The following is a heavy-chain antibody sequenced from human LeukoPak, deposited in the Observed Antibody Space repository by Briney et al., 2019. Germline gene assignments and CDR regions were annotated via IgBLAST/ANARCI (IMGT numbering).Heavy chain of an antibody. V-gene: IGHV3-21*01. J-gene: IGHJ4*02. CDR3: ARGSFVLEWLFDY. Sequence: GGSLRLSCAASGFTFDDYGMSWVRQAPGKGLEWVSSISSSSSYIYYADSVKGRFTISRDNAKNSLYLQMNSLRAEDTAVYYCARGSFVLEWLFDYWGQGTLVTVSS. D-gene: IGHD3-3*01. CDR2: ISSSSSYI. CDR1: GFTFDDYG.